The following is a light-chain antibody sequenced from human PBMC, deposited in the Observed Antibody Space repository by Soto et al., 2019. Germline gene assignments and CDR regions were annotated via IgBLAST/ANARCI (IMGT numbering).Light chain of an antibody. J-gene: IGLJ3*02. CDR2: DVS. CDR1: SSDVGGYNY. CDR3: CSYAGSYSWV. V-gene: IGLV2-11*01. Sequence: QSALTQPRSVSGSPGQSVTISCTGTSSDVGGYNYVSWYQQHPGKAPKLMIYDVSKRPSGVPDRFSGSKSGNTASLTISGXXXXXXXDYYCCSYAGSYSWVFGGGTQLTV.